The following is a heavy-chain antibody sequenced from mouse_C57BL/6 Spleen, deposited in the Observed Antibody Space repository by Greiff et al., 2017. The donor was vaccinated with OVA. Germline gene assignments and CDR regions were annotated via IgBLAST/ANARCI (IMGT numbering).Heavy chain of an antibody. CDR1: GFSLTSYG. J-gene: IGHJ3*01. D-gene: IGHD2-4*01. CDR3: AKTGYYDYGFAY. V-gene: IGHV2-4*01. CDR2: IWSGGST. Sequence: VQLQESGPGLVQPSQSLSITCTVSGFSLTSYGVHWVRQPPGKGPEWLGVIWSGGSTDYNAAFISRLSISKDNSKSQVFFKMNSLQADDTAIYYCAKTGYYDYGFAYWGQGTLVTVSA.